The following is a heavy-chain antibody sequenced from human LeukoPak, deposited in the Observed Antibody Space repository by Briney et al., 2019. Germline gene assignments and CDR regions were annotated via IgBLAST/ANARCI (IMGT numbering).Heavy chain of an antibody. CDR2: IYYSAST. V-gene: IGHV4-59*08. J-gene: IGHJ4*02. CDR1: GGSISSYY. D-gene: IGHD3-22*01. Sequence: SETLSLTCTVSGGSISSYYWSWIRQPPGKGLEWIGYIYYSASTNYNPSLKSRVTISVDTSKNQFSLKLSSVTAADTAVYYCAKTYYYDPFDFWGQGTLVTVSS. CDR3: AKTYYYDPFDF.